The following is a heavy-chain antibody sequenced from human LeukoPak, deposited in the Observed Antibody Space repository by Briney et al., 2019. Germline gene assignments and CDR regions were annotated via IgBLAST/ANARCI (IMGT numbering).Heavy chain of an antibody. Sequence: GGSLRLSCAASGFTFSSYWMSWVRQAPGKGLEWVAVISYDGSNKYYADSVKGRFTISRDNSKNTLYLQMNSLRAEDTAVYYCAKKYYYDSSGYSDYWGQGTLVTVSS. J-gene: IGHJ4*02. V-gene: IGHV3-30*18. CDR1: GFTFSSYW. D-gene: IGHD3-22*01. CDR3: AKKYYYDSSGYSDY. CDR2: ISYDGSNK.